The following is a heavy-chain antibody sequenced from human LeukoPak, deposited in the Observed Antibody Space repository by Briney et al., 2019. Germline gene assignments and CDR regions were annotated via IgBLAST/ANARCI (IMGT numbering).Heavy chain of an antibody. V-gene: IGHV3-23*01. D-gene: IGHD3-10*01. CDR3: VKDQGSGHGSYTWGSFDY. CDR2: ISGSGGST. Sequence: GGSLRLSCAASGFTFNSYAIHWVRQAPGKGLEWVSGISGSGGSTVYADSVQGRFTISRDNSKNTLYLQMNSLRAEDTAVYYCVKDQGSGHGSYTWGSFDYWGLETRVTVSS. J-gene: IGHJ4*01. CDR1: GFTFNSYA.